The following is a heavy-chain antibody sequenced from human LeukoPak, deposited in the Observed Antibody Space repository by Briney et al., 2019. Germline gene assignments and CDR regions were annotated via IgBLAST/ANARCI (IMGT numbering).Heavy chain of an antibody. V-gene: IGHV4-59*01. Sequence: SETLSLTCNVSGASISSDYWSWIRQAPGKGLEWIGFVYFSGSTNYNPSMKSRVTMSADTFKNQFSLKLTSVTAADTAVYYCARYVGGHSFSSPIKYYFDNWGQGTLVTVSS. J-gene: IGHJ4*02. CDR3: ARYVGGHSFSSPIKYYFDN. CDR2: VYFSGST. D-gene: IGHD2-21*02. CDR1: GASISSDY.